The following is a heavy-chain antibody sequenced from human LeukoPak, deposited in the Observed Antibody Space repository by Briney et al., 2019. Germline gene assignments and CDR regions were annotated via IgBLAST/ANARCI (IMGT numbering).Heavy chain of an antibody. CDR2: IYYSGST. CDR1: GGSISSYY. Sequence: SETLSLTCAVSGGSISSYYWSWIRQPPGKGLEWIGYIYYSGSTNYNPSLKSRVTISVDTSKNQFSLKLSSVAAADTAVYYCARGKKITVVRGVIRNYYYYMDVWGKGTTVTVSS. D-gene: IGHD3-10*01. V-gene: IGHV4-59*12. CDR3: ARGKKITVVRGVIRNYYYYMDV. J-gene: IGHJ6*03.